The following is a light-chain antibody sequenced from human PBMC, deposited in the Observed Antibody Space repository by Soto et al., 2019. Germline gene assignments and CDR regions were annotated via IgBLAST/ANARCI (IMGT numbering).Light chain of an antibody. Sequence: ALTQSPGTLSLSPGERPTLSCRSSQSITSSYLDWYQQKPGHAPRLLISGTISRATGIPDRFSVSGSGTDFTLTSSRLEPEDFAVYYCQQYCIPLCTFVQGTKWEL. J-gene: IGKJ1*01. CDR2: GTI. V-gene: IGKV3-20*01. CDR3: QQYCIPLCT. CDR1: QSITSSY.